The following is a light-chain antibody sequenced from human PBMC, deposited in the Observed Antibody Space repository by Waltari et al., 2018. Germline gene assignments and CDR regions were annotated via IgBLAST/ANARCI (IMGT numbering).Light chain of an antibody. Sequence: VMTQSPPPLSVTLGKPASISRRTSQSLVHSAGITYLNWIQQRPGQSPRRLIYKASRQESWVPDRFSASGSGTDFTLKISRVEAEDVGVYYCMQGTRWPLYTFGQGTKLEI. CDR2: KAS. J-gene: IGKJ2*01. CDR1: QSLVHSAGITY. V-gene: IGKV2-30*02. CDR3: MQGTRWPLYT.